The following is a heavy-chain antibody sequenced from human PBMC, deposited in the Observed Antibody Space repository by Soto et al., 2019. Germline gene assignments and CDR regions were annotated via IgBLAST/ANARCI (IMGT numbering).Heavy chain of an antibody. D-gene: IGHD6-6*01. CDR1: GCTFSDYY. V-gene: IGHV3-11*01. CDR3: ASGSSPFTY. CDR2: ISSSGDTI. J-gene: IGHJ4*02. Sequence: QVQLVESGGGLVKPGGSLRLSCAASGCTFSDYYMSWIRQAPGKGLEWLSYISSSGDTIYYADSVKGRFTLSRDDAKNSVYLQMNSLRTDDTAVYYCASGSSPFTYWGQGTLVTVSS.